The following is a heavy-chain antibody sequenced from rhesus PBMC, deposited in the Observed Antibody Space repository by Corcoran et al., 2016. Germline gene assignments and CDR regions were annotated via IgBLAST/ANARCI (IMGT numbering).Heavy chain of an antibody. V-gene: IGHV4-169*02. Sequence: QLQLQESGPGLVKPSETLSVTCAVSGGSISSSYWSWIRQAPGKGLEWIGYIYGSGSSTNYNPSLKSRGTLSVDTSKIQLSLKLSSVTAADTAVYYCASERYDSGYYGYFEFWGQGALVTVSS. J-gene: IGHJ1*01. CDR1: GGSISSSY. D-gene: IGHD3-28*01. CDR3: ASERYDSGYYGYFEF. CDR2: IYGSGSST.